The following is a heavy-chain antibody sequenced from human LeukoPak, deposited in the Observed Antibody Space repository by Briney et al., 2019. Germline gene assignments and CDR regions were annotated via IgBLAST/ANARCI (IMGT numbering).Heavy chain of an antibody. CDR3: ARWAAAQILGYCSSTSCYKPYYYYMDV. V-gene: IGHV1-18*01. J-gene: IGHJ6*03. CDR2: ISAYNGNT. Sequence: ASVKASCKASGYTFTSYGISWVRQAPGQGLEWMGWISAYNGNTNYAQKLQGRVTMTTDTSTSTAYMELRSLRSDDTAMYYCARWAAAQILGYCSSTSCYKPYYYYMDVWGKGTTVTVSS. CDR1: GYTFTSYG. D-gene: IGHD2-2*02.